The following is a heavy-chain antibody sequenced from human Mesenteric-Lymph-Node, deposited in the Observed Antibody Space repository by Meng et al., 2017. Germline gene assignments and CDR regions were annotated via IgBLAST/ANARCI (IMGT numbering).Heavy chain of an antibody. CDR3: ARRPWGILTGYYRDY. D-gene: IGHD3-9*01. CDR2: INTGNGET. J-gene: IGHJ4*02. CDR1: GSTFTSYA. Sequence: QVRRGQSGTEVKRPGATVEVSCKASGSTFTSYAMNWVRQAPGQRLEWMGWINTGNGETKYSQKFQGRVTLTRDTSISTAYMELSRLRSEDTAVYYCARRPWGILTGYYRDYWGQGTLVTVSS. V-gene: IGHV1-3*04.